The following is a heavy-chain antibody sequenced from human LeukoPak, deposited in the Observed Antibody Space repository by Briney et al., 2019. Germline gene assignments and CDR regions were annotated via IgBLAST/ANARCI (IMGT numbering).Heavy chain of an antibody. Sequence: ASVKVSCKASGYTFASYDINWVRQATGQGLEWMGWMNPNSGNTGYAQKFQGRVTMTRNTSISTAYMELSSLRSEDTAVYYCARTRAAAGTRWFDPWGQGTLVTVSS. D-gene: IGHD6-13*01. J-gene: IGHJ5*02. CDR2: MNPNSGNT. CDR1: GYTFASYD. CDR3: ARTRAAAGTRWFDP. V-gene: IGHV1-8*01.